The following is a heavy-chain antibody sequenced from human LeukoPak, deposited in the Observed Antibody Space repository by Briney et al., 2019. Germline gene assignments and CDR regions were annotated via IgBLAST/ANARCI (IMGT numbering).Heavy chain of an antibody. J-gene: IGHJ4*02. CDR2: IYPGDSDT. CDR3: ARHKGPYVWGSYRPYYFDY. CDR1: GYSFTSYW. V-gene: IGHV5-51*01. Sequence: GESLKISCKGSGYSFTSYWIGWVRQMPGKGLEWMGIIYPGDSDTRYSPSFQGQVTISADKSISTAYLQWSSLKASDTAMYYCARHKGPYVWGSYRPYYFDYWGQGTLVTVSP. D-gene: IGHD3-16*02.